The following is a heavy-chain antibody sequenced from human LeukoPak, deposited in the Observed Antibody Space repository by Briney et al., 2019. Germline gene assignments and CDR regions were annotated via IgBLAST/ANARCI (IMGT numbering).Heavy chain of an antibody. V-gene: IGHV1-8*01. CDR1: GYTLTSYD. Sequence: AASVKVSCKASGYTLTSYDINWVRQATGQGLEWMGWMNPSSGNTGYAQKFQGRVTMTRNTSISTAYMELSSLRSEDTAVYYCAREVATDYYYYYGMDVWGQGTTVTVSS. J-gene: IGHJ6*02. CDR2: MNPSSGNT. D-gene: IGHD5-12*01. CDR3: AREVATDYYYYYGMDV.